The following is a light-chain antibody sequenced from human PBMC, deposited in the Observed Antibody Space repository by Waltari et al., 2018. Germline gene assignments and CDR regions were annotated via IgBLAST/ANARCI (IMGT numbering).Light chain of an antibody. CDR2: DVS. CDR3: SSYIDSTTLEL. Sequence: QSALTQPASVSGSPGQSITISCTGTSSDIGGYNYVSWYQQLPGKAPRLLIYDVSYRPSGVSGLFSGSKSGHTASLTISGLQAGDEADYFCSSYIDSTTLELFGGGTSLTVL. CDR1: SSDIGGYNY. J-gene: IGLJ2*01. V-gene: IGLV2-14*03.